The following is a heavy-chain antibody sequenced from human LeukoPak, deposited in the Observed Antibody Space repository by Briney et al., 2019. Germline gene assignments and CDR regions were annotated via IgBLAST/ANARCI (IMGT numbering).Heavy chain of an antibody. CDR3: ARDLGKRFGPL. V-gene: IGHV3-21*01. Sequence: GGSLRHSCAASGFTFSSYSTNWVRQPPGKGLEWVSSISSSSSYIYYADSVKGRFTISRDNAKNSLYLQMNSLRAEDTAVYYCARDLGKRFGPLWGQGTLVTVSS. CDR1: GFTFSSYS. J-gene: IGHJ4*02. D-gene: IGHD3-10*01. CDR2: ISSSSSYI.